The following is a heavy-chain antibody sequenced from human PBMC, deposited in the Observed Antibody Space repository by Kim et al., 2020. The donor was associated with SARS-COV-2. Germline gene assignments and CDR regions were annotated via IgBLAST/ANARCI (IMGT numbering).Heavy chain of an antibody. J-gene: IGHJ6*02. CDR1: GGTFSSYA. CDR3: AGRGEGRFLEWLGSEEYYGMDV. CDR2: IIPIFGTA. V-gene: IGHV1-69*13. Sequence: SVKVSCKASGGTFSSYAISWVRQAPGQGLEWMGGIIPIFGTANYAQKFQGRVTITADESTSTAYMELSSLRSEDTAVYYCAGRGEGRFLEWLGSEEYYGMDVWGQGTTVTVSS. D-gene: IGHD3-3*01.